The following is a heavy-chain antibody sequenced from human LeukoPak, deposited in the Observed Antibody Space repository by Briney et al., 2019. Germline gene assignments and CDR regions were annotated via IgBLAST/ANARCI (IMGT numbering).Heavy chain of an antibody. Sequence: SETLSLTCTVSGGSISSDTYFWSWIRQPAGKGLEWIGRISSTGRTDYNPSLMSRVTISVDTSKNQFSLKLSSVTAADTAVYYCARERITMVRGVIITSHYYYYMDVWGKGTTVTVSS. CDR2: ISSTGRT. J-gene: IGHJ6*03. CDR3: ARERITMVRGVIITSHYYYYMDV. CDR1: GGSISSDTYF. V-gene: IGHV4-61*02. D-gene: IGHD3-10*01.